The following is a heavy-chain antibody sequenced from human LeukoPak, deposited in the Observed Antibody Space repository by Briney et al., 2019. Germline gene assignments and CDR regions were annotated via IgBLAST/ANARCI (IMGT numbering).Heavy chain of an antibody. V-gene: IGHV4-39*07. CDR1: GASISSASYY. J-gene: IGHJ1*01. D-gene: IGHD3-22*01. Sequence: PSETLSLTCTVSGASISSASYYWAWIRQPPGKGLEWIASMHYTGSTYFNPSLKSRVTISVDTSKNQFSLNLNSVTAADTAVYYCAKDLDGAYYYDSSGYQQYFQHWGQGTLVTVSS. CDR2: MHYTGST. CDR3: AKDLDGAYYYDSSGYQQYFQH.